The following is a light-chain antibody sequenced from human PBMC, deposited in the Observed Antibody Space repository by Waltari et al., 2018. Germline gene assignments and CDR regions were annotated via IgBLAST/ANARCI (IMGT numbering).Light chain of an antibody. J-gene: IGLJ2*01. CDR3: GTWDNNLSALV. V-gene: IGLV1-51*02. Sequence: QSVLTQPPSVSAAPGQKVTIPCSGSTSNIGKNYVSWYQQLPGAAPKVFIYETEKRPSGIPDRFSGSKSGTSASLGITGLQTGDEAAYYCGTWDNNLSALVFGGGTKLTVL. CDR2: ETE. CDR1: TSNIGKNY.